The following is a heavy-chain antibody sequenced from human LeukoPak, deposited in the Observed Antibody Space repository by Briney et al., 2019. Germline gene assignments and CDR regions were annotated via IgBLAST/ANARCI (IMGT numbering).Heavy chain of an antibody. CDR2: IYPGDSDT. V-gene: IGHV5-51*01. CDR3: ARPRGYCSSTSCYTDAFDI. Sequence: GESLKISCKGSGYSFTSYWIGWVRQMPGEGLEWMGIIYPGDSDTRYSPSFQGQVTISADKSISTAYLQWSSLKASDTAMYYCARPRGYCSSTSCYTDAFDIWGQGTMVTVSS. J-gene: IGHJ3*02. CDR1: GYSFTSYW. D-gene: IGHD2-2*02.